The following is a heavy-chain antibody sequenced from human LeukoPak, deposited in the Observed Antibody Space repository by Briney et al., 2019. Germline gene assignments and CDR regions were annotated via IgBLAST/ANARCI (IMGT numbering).Heavy chain of an antibody. CDR2: VHPDSGNT. CDR1: GGTFSSYA. J-gene: IGHJ5*02. V-gene: IGHV1-8*02. CDR3: ARGPRNDP. D-gene: IGHD1-14*01. Sequence: ASVKVSCKASGGTFSSYAISWVRQAPGQGLEWLGWVHPDSGNTDYAQKFRGRVTMSRDTSTSTAYMELSGLRLDDTAVYFCARGPRNDPWGQGTLVTVSS.